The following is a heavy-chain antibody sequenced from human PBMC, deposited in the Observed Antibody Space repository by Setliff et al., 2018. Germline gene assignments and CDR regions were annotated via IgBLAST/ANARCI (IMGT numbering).Heavy chain of an antibody. V-gene: IGHV4-4*07. J-gene: IGHJ6*03. CDR1: GGSISSYY. D-gene: IGHD6-19*01. CDR2: IYIGGSA. CDR3: AREQWLDPPGYYYMDV. Sequence: SETLSLTCTVSGGSISSYYWSRIRQPAGKGLEWIGHIYIGGSANYNPSLKSRVTMPIDTSKNQFSLKLNSVTAADMAVYYCAREQWLDPPGYYYMDVWAKGTTVTVSS.